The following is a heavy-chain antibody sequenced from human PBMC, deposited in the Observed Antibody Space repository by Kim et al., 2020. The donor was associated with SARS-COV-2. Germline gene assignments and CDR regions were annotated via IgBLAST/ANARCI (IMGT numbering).Heavy chain of an antibody. Sequence: ANYARKFQGRVTITADKSTSTAYMERSSLRSEDTAVYYCARDPGENYFDYWGQGTLVTVSS. J-gene: IGHJ4*02. CDR2: A. CDR3: ARDPGENYFDY. V-gene: IGHV1-69*04.